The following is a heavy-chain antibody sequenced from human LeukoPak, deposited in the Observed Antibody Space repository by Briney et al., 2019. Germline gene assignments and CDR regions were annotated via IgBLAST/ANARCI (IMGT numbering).Heavy chain of an antibody. J-gene: IGHJ4*02. V-gene: IGHV3-30*02. D-gene: IGHD1-7*01. CDR2: IRFDGGHK. Sequence: QPGGSLRLSCAASGFTFSNYGMFWVRQAPGKGLDWVSFIRFDGGHKYYADSVKGRFTISRDNSKNTLYLQMNSLRAEDTAVYYCARGITGTGGYWGQGTLVTVSS. CDR3: ARGITGTGGY. CDR1: GFTFSNYG.